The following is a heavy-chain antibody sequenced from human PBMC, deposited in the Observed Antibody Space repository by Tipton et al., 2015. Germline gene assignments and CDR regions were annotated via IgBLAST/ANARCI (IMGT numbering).Heavy chain of an antibody. CDR3: ARLTVMVSGPPDY. CDR1: GYIFTSYG. J-gene: IGHJ4*02. D-gene: IGHD2-8*01. CDR2: ISTYQGTT. V-gene: IGHV1-18*01. Sequence: QLVQSGAEVKRPGASVKVSCNASGYIFTSYGITWVRQAPGQGLEWMGWISTYQGTTNYGQNLQARVTMTTDTSTSTAYMELRSLRSDDTAVYYCARLTVMVSGPPDYWGQGILVTVSS.